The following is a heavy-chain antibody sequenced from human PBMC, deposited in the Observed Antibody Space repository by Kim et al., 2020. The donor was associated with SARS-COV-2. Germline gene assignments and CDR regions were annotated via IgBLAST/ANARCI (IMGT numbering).Heavy chain of an antibody. Sequence: AVKGRLTISRDKAKNTVYVQMNSLRAEDTAVYFCARDFDFNSGAYYMGDDIWGQGTMVTVFS. D-gene: IGHD3-22*01. CDR3: ARDFDFNSGAYYMGDDI. J-gene: IGHJ3*02. V-gene: IGHV3-74*01.